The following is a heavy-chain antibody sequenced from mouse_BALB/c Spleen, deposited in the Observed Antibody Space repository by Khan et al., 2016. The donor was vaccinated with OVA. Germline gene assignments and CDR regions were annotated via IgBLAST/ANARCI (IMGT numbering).Heavy chain of an antibody. Sequence: EVQLVESGPGLVKPSQSLSLTCTVTGYSITSGYGWNWIRQFPGNKLEWMGYISYSGSTNYNPSLKKKKSRISITRDTSKNQFFLQLNSVTTEDTATYYCARKWGQGTTLTVSS. CDR2: ISYSGST. CDR3: ARK. CDR1: GYSITSGYG. J-gene: IGHJ2*01. V-gene: IGHV3-2*02.